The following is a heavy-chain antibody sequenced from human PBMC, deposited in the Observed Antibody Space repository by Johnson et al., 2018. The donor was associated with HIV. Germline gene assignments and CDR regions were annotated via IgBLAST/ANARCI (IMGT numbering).Heavy chain of an antibody. CDR1: GFIFSRSW. V-gene: IGHV3-74*01. CDR3: TRAQEWLHAFDI. CDR2: SNSDGSST. J-gene: IGHJ3*02. Sequence: VQLVESGGGLVQPGGSLRLSCAASGFIFSRSWMHWVRQVPGKGLVWVSRSNSDGSSTTYADSVKGRFTISRDKAKNTLHLQMNSLKTEDTAVYYCTRAQEWLHAFDIWGQGTMVTVSS. D-gene: IGHD3-3*01.